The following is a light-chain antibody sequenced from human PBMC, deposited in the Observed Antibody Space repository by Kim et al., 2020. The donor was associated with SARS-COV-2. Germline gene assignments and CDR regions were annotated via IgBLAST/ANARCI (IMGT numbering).Light chain of an antibody. CDR1: SSDIGVYDY. CDR3: SSFTRSSTLV. CDR2: DVD. V-gene: IGLV2-14*03. J-gene: IGLJ1*01. Sequence: QSALTQPASVSGSPGQSITISCTGTSSDIGVYDYVSWYQQHPGKVPKLIIYDVDKRPSGVSNRFSGSKSGNTASLTISGLRAEDEADYYCSSFTRSSTLVFGTGTKVTVL.